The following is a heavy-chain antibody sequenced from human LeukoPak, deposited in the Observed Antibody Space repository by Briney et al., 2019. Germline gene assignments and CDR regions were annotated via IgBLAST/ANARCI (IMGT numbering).Heavy chain of an antibody. CDR1: GFTFSSDW. V-gene: IGHV3-7*01. J-gene: IGHJ4*02. CDR3: ARSPYTSGWYGVGY. Sequence: GGSLRLSCAASGFTFSSDWMSWVRQAPGKGLEGVANIKQDGSEKYIDSVKGRFTISRDNAKNSLYLQLNSLRAEDTAVYYCARSPYTSGWYGVGYWGQGTLVTVSS. D-gene: IGHD6-19*01. CDR2: IKQDGSEK.